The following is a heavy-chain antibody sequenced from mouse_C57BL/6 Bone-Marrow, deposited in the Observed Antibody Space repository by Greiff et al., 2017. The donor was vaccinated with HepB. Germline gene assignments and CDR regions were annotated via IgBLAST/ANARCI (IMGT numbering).Heavy chain of an antibody. CDR2: IYPGDGDT. D-gene: IGHD2-4*01. CDR1: GYAFSSSW. V-gene: IGHV1-82*01. CDR3: ARWKDYDGLAY. J-gene: IGHJ3*01. Sequence: QVQLKQSGPELVKPGASVKLSCKASGYAFSSSWMNWVKQRPGKGLEWIERIYPGDGDTNYKGKVKGKATLTADKSTSTAYMQLSRLTSEDSAVYYCARWKDYDGLAYWGQGTLVTVSA.